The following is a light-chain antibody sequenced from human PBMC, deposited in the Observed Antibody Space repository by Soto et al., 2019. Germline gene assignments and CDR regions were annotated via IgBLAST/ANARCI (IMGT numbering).Light chain of an antibody. J-gene: IGLJ1*01. CDR1: SSDVGDYDL. V-gene: IGLV2-23*01. CDR2: ESR. CDR3: CSYAGYSYV. Sequence: QSVLTQPASVPGSPGQSITISCTGTSSDVGDYDLVSWFQQHPGKAPKLLIFESRKRPSGVSIRFSGSRSGNTASLTVSGLQAEDEADYFCCSYAGYSYVFGTGTKVTVL.